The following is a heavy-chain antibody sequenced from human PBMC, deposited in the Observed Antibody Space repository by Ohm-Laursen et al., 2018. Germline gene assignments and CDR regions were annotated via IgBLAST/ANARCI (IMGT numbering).Heavy chain of an antibody. CDR2: ISSSGSTI. V-gene: IGHV3-11*01. Sequence: SLRLSCTASGSTFSDYYMSWIRQAPGKGLEWVSYISSSGSTIYYADSVKGRFTISRDNAKNSLYLQMNSLRAEDTAVYYCARLACSGGSCFLDYYYGMDVWGQGTTVTVSS. D-gene: IGHD2-15*01. CDR3: ARLACSGGSCFLDYYYGMDV. CDR1: GSTFSDYY. J-gene: IGHJ6*02.